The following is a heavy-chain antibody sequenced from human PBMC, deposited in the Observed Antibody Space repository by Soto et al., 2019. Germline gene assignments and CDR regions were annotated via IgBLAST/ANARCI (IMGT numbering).Heavy chain of an antibody. Sequence: SETLSLTCTVSGGSISSYYWSWIRQPPGKGLEWIGYIYYSGSTNYNPSLKSRVTISVDTSKNQFSLKLSSVTAADTAVYYCARTPSYGDYEDYWGQGTLVTVPS. D-gene: IGHD4-17*01. V-gene: IGHV4-59*01. J-gene: IGHJ4*02. CDR3: ARTPSYGDYEDY. CDR1: GGSISSYY. CDR2: IYYSGST.